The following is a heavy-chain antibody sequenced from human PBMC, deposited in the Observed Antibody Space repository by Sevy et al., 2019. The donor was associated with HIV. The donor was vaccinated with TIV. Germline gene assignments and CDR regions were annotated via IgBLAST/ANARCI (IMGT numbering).Heavy chain of an antibody. D-gene: IGHD4-4*01. CDR2: INPNSGGT. CDR3: ARDLYSNGFDY. Sequence: ASVKVSCKASGYTFTGYYMHWVRQAPGQGLEWMGRINPNSGGTNYAQKFHGRVTMTRDTSISTAYMELSRLRSDDTAVYYCARDLYSNGFDYWGQGTLVTVSS. V-gene: IGHV1-2*06. J-gene: IGHJ4*02. CDR1: GYTFTGYY.